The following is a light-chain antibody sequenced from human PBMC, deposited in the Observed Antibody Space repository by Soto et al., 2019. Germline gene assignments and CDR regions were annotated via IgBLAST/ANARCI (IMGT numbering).Light chain of an antibody. CDR3: PQYNTYEGP. J-gene: IGKJ1*01. V-gene: IGKV1-5*01. Sequence: SQITIARSTLSASVRDRVTITRLASQNINKWLAWYHQKPGKAPKLLIYDASTLESGVPSRFSGSGSGTELNLTIISLQPDDFGSYYCPQYNTYEGPFGQGTKVDI. CDR2: DAS. CDR1: QNINKW.